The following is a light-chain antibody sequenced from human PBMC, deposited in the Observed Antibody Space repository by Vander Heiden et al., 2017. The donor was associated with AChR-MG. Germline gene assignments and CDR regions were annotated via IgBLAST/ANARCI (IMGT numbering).Light chain of an antibody. Sequence: QSVLTQPPSASGPPGQRVTISCSGSSSNIGSNTVNWYQKLPGTAPQLLIYSNNQRPAGVPDRFSVSKSGTSASLAICGLQSEDEADYYCAAWDDSLNGWVFGGGTKLTVL. CDR2: SNN. J-gene: IGLJ3*02. CDR1: SSNIGSNT. V-gene: IGLV1-44*01. CDR3: AAWDDSLNGWV.